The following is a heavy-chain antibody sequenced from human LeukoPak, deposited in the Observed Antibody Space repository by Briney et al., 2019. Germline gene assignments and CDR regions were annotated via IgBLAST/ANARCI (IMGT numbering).Heavy chain of an antibody. CDR3: ARGNYYYYMDV. Sequence: KPSETLSLTCAVSGYSISSSYYWGWIRQPPGKGLEWIGTIYHSGSTHYNPSLKSRVTLSVDTSKNQFSLKLRSVTAADTAVYYCARGNYYYYMDVWGKGTTVIVSS. CDR1: GYSISSSYY. CDR2: IYHSGST. J-gene: IGHJ6*03. V-gene: IGHV4-38-2*01.